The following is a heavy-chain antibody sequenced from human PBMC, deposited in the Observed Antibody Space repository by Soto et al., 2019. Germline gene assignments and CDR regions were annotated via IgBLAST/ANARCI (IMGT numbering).Heavy chain of an antibody. CDR1: GFTFSSYW. J-gene: IGHJ6*03. CDR3: ARVMSPTNYYYHMDV. Sequence: GGSLRLACAAAGFTFSSYWMDWVRQAPGEGLVWVSRINSEGSSTRYADFVKGRFTISRENAENTLYLQMNSLKAGDTAVYYCARVMSPTNYYYHMDVWGKGTTVTVSS. CDR2: INSEGSST. V-gene: IGHV3-74*01. D-gene: IGHD3-10*02.